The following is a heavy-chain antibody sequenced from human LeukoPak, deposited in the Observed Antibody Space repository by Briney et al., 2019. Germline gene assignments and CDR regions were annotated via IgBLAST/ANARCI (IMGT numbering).Heavy chain of an antibody. Sequence: ASVKLSCKASGYTFSDYYMHWVRQAPGHGLEWLGWIDRSTGTKYAQTFQGRVTMARDTSITTAYMDLNRLTSADAPVSVCARENLQSYPPLSPCGERTLLSVSS. CDR1: GYTFSDYY. V-gene: IGHV1-2*02. J-gene: IGHJ5*02. D-gene: IGHD3-16*02. CDR3: ARENLQSYPPLSP. CDR2: IDRSTGT.